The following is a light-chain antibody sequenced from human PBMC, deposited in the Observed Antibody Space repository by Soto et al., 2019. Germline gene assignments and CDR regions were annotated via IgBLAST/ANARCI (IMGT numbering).Light chain of an antibody. Sequence: EIVMTQSPATLSVSPGERATLSCRASQSVSSNLAWYQQKPGQAPRLLIYGASTRATGIPARFSGSGSGTEFTLTISSLQPEDFATYYCLQYNSYPWTFGQGTKVEIK. CDR1: QSVSSN. V-gene: IGKV3-15*01. CDR3: LQYNSYPWT. J-gene: IGKJ1*01. CDR2: GAS.